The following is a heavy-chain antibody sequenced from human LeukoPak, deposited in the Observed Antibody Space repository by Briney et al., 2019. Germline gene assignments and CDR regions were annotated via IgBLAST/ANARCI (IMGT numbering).Heavy chain of an antibody. CDR2: ISAYNGNT. J-gene: IGHJ4*02. CDR3: ARGSGWYRS. CDR1: GYSFTSYG. V-gene: IGHV1-18*01. D-gene: IGHD6-19*01. Sequence: WASVKVSCKTSGYSFTSYGISWVRQAPGQGPEWMGWISAYNGNTNYAQKLQGRVTMTRNTSISTAYMELSSLRSEDTAVYYCARGSGWYRSWGQGTLVTVSS.